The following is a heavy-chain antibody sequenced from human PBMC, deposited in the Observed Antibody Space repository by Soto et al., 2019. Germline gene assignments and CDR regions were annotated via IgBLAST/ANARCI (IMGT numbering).Heavy chain of an antibody. CDR3: ARHPYYDILTGYYGDYYYYYGMDV. CDR1: GYTFTSYG. Sequence: ASVKVSCKASGYTFTSYGISWVRQAPGQGLEWMGWISAYNGNTNYAQKLQGRVTMTTDTSTSTAYMELRSLRSDDTAVYYCARHPYYDILTGYYGDYYYYYGMDVWG. CDR2: ISAYNGNT. D-gene: IGHD3-9*01. V-gene: IGHV1-18*01. J-gene: IGHJ6*02.